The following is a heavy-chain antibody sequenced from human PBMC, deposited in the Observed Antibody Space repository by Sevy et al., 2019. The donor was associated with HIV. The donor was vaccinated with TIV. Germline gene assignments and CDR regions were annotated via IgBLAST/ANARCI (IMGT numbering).Heavy chain of an antibody. CDR1: GFPFSNFA. Sequence: GGSLRLSCAASGFPFSNFAMSWVRQAPGKGLEWVSTLIGGGSRTYYADSVTGPFIISRDNSGNVLYLQMNSLRAEDKAIYYSAKRRVQSGLSGGGANYGMDVCGRGTTVTVSS. V-gene: IGHV3-23*01. D-gene: IGHD2-8*02. CDR3: AKRRVQSGLSGGGANYGMDV. CDR2: LIGGGSRT. J-gene: IGHJ6*02.